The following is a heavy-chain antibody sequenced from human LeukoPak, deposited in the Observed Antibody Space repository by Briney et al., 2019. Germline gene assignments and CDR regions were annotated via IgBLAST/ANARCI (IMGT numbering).Heavy chain of an antibody. V-gene: IGHV4-31*03. CDR1: GGSISSGGYY. CDR3: AREYYYGSGSYENWFDP. Sequence: SETLSLTCTVSGGSISSGGYYWSWIRQHPGKGLEWIGYIYYSGSTYYNPSLKSRVTISVDRSKNQFSLKLSSVTAADTAVYYCAREYYYGSGSYENWFDPWGQGTLVTVSS. CDR2: IYYSGST. D-gene: IGHD3-10*01. J-gene: IGHJ5*02.